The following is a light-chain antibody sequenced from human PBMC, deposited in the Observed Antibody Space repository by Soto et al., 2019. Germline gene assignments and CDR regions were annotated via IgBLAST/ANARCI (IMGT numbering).Light chain of an antibody. CDR2: GAS. Sequence: DIQMTQSPSSLSASVGDTVTITCRASQGIVNFLAWFQQKPGTAPKSLIYGASSLQSGVPSRFSGSGSETDFTLTISSLQPEDFATYYCQQYHSYPVTFGGGTKVEIK. CDR1: QGIVNF. J-gene: IGKJ4*01. V-gene: IGKV1-16*01. CDR3: QQYHSYPVT.